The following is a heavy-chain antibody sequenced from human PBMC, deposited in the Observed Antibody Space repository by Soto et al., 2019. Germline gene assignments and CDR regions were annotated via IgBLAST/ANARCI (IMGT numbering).Heavy chain of an antibody. V-gene: IGHV4-34*01. CDR2: INHSGST. J-gene: IGHJ6*03. CDR1: GGSFSGYY. D-gene: IGHD6-19*01. CDR3: ARLLYSSGWSYYYYMDV. Sequence: SETLSLTCAVYGGSFSGYYCSWIRQPPGKGLEWIGEINHSGSTYYNPSLKSRVTISVATSKNQSSLKLSSVTAADTAVYYCARLLYSSGWSYYYYMDVWGKGTTVTVSS.